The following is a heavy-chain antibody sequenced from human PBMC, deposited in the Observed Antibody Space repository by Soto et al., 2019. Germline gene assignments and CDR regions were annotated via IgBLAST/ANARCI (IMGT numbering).Heavy chain of an antibody. V-gene: IGHV1-69*01. CDR2: IIPIFGTA. CDR1: GGTFSSYA. J-gene: IGHJ4*02. CDR3: ARGSGGEGWFGELTRLDY. Sequence: QVQLVQSGAEVKKPGSSVKVSCKASGGTFSSYAISWVRQAPGQGLEWMGGIIPIFGTANYAQKFQGRVTITADESTSTAYMELSSLRSEDTAVYYCARGSGGEGWFGELTRLDYWGQGTLVTVSS. D-gene: IGHD3-10*01.